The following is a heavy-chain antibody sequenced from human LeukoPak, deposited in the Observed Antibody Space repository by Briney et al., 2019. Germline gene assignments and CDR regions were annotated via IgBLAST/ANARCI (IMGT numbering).Heavy chain of an antibody. J-gene: IGHJ3*02. Sequence: PLENPSPTRSVPGGSLSSYYWGWIRQPPREGLGWVGFFYYNGSTNYNPSLKSRVTISVDTSKNQFSLKLSSVTAADTAVYYCAREGGAYYDFWSGYYEHAFDIWGQGTMVTVSS. D-gene: IGHD3-3*01. CDR1: GGSLSSYY. CDR2: FYYNGST. V-gene: IGHV4-59*01. CDR3: AREGGAYYDFWSGYYEHAFDI.